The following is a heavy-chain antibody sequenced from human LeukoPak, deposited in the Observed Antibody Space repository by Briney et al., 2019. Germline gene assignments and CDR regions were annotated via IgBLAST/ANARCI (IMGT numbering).Heavy chain of an antibody. CDR1: GGSISSYY. CDR3: ARVRPGYYYDGSGYPAGYFDY. J-gene: IGHJ4*02. D-gene: IGHD3-22*01. CDR2: IYYIGST. Sequence: PSETLSLSCTDSGGSISSYYWSWVRQPPGKGLEWMGYIYYIGSTNYNPSLKSRVTISVDTSKNQFSLKLSSVTAADTAVYYCARVRPGYYYDGSGYPAGYFDYWGQGTLVTVSS. V-gene: IGHV4-59*01.